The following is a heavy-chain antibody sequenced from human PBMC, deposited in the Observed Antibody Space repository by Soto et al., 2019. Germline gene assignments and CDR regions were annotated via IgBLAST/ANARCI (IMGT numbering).Heavy chain of an antibody. CDR3: ARGLQLEPRDTAMVTDFDY. J-gene: IGHJ4*02. CDR2: KNPNSGNT. V-gene: IGHV1-8*01. Sequence: ASVKVSCKASGYTFTSYDINWVRQATGQGLEWMGWKNPNSGNTGYAQKFQGRVTMTRNTSISTAYMELSSLRSEDTAVYYCARGLQLEPRDTAMVTDFDYWGQGTLVTVSS. CDR1: GYTFTSYD. D-gene: IGHD5-18*01.